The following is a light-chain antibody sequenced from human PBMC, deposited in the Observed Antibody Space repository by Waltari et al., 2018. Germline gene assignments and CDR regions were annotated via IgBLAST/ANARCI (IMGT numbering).Light chain of an antibody. J-gene: IGKJ4*02. CDR2: KAS. CDR3: QHYDSYSAT. V-gene: IGKV1-5*03. CDR1: QSITRW. Sequence: DSQMTQSPSTLSASVGDRVTITCRARQSITRWLAWYQQKPGKAPKLLIYKASILESGVPSRFSGGGSGTEFTLTISSLQPDDFATYYCQHYDSYSATFGRGTKVEIK.